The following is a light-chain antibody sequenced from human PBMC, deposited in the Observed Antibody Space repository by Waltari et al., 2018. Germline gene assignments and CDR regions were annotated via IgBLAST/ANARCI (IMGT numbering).Light chain of an antibody. V-gene: IGLV2-14*01. CDR3: SSYTTSNTYV. CDR1: SSAVGFYNY. J-gene: IGLJ1*01. Sequence: QSALTQPASVSGSPGQSITISCTGTSSAVGFYNYVSWYQQPPGKAPKLMIYDVALRPSGVSHRFSGSKSGNTASLTISGLQAEDEADYYCSSYTTSNTYVFGTGAKVTVL. CDR2: DVA.